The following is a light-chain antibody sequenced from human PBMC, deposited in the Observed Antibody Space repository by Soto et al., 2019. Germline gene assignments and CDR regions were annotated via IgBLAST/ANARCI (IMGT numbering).Light chain of an antibody. J-gene: IGLJ1*01. Sequence: SVLTQPPSVSGCPGQRVTISCTGSNSNIGAGYDVHWYQQLPGTAPKLLIYGNSNRPSGVPDRFSGSKSVTSASLAITGLQAEDEADYYCQSYDSSLSGSVFGTGTKVTVL. CDR2: GNS. CDR3: QSYDSSLSGSV. V-gene: IGLV1-40*01. CDR1: NSNIGAGYD.